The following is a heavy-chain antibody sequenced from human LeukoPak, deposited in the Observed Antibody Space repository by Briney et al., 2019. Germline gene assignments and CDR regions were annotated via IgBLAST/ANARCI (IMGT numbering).Heavy chain of an antibody. CDR2: INPNSGGT. D-gene: IGHD1-26*01. CDR1: GYTFTTYA. CDR3: AREGIVGALYYFDY. V-gene: IGHV1-2*02. J-gene: IGHJ4*02. Sequence: GASVKVSCKASGYTFTTYAMNWVRQAPGQGLEWMGWINPNSGGTNYAQKFQGRVTMTRDTSISTAYMELSRLRSDDTAVYYCAREGIVGALYYFDYWGQGTLVTVSS.